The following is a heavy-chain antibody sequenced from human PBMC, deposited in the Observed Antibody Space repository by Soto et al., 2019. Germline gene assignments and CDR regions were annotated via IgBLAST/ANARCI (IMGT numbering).Heavy chain of an antibody. CDR3: ARLGFPGAIYFDS. V-gene: IGHV5-51*01. J-gene: IGHJ4*02. CDR1: VYSFTSYW. CDR2: IYPGDSET. Sequence: PGGSLTISCTGSVYSFTSYWIGWVRQVPGKGLEWIGSIYPGDSETKYSPDFEGQVTISADRSTNTAYLQWRSLRASDTAIYYWARLGFPGAIYFDSWGLGTLVTVSS.